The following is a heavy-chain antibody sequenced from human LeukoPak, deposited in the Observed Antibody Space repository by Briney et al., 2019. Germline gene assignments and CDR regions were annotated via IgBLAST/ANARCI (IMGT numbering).Heavy chain of an antibody. CDR2: ISSSSSYI. Sequence: GGSLRLSCAASGFTFSSYSMNWVRQAPGKGLEWVSSISSSSSYIYYADSVKGRFTISRDNAKNSLYLQMNSLRAEDTAVYYCAKDQYYDSSGSLYFNYWGQGTLVTVSS. CDR1: GFTFSSYS. CDR3: AKDQYYDSSGSLYFNY. V-gene: IGHV3-21*04. J-gene: IGHJ4*02. D-gene: IGHD3-22*01.